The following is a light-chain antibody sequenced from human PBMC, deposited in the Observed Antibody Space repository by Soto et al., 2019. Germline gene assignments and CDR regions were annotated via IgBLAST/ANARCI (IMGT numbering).Light chain of an antibody. V-gene: IGKV3-15*01. CDR2: GAS. CDR1: QSVSTN. Sequence: EIVMTQSPAILSVSPGERATLSCRASQSVSTNLAWYQQKPGQAPRLLIYGASTRATGIPARFSGSGSGTEFTLTVSSLQSEDFAVYHCQQYNNWPPQYTFGQGTKLEIK. J-gene: IGKJ2*01. CDR3: QQYNNWPPQYT.